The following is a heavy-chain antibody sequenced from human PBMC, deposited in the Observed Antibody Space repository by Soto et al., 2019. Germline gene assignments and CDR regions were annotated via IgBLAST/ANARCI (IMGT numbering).Heavy chain of an antibody. CDR2: ISYDGSNK. CDR1: GFTFSSYG. J-gene: IGHJ4*02. Sequence: GGSLRLSCAASGFTFSSYGMHWVRQAPGKGLEWVAVISYDGSNKSYADSVQGRFTLSRDNSKNTLYLQMNSLRAADTAVYYCAKDFSIAARRSAFHYWGQGTLVTVSS. CDR3: AKDFSIAARRSAFHY. V-gene: IGHV3-30*18. D-gene: IGHD6-6*01.